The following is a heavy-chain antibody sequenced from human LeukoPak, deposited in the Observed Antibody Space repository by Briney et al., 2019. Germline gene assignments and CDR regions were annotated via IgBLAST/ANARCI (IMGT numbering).Heavy chain of an antibody. D-gene: IGHD6-19*01. V-gene: IGHV3-23*01. CDR1: GFTFSNSA. CDR2: LSGSGITT. J-gene: IGHJ4*01. CDR3: AKGIYSSGWSYFDY. Sequence: GGSLRLSGAASGFTFSNSAMSWVRQAPGKGLEWVSTLSGSGITTYHADSVKGRFTISRDNSKNTLYLQMNSLRAEDTAVYYCAKGIYSSGWSYFDYWGHGTLVTVSS.